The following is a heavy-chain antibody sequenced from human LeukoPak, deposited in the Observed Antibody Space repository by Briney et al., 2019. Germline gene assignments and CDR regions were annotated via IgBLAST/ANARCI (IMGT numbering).Heavy chain of an antibody. Sequence: SETLSLTCSVSGGSISSYYWSWVRQPAGKGLEWIGRIYSSGSTNYNPSLNSRVTMSVDTSNNQFSLRLTSVTAADTAVHYCARGTTAAAGIFDCWGQGTLVTVSS. V-gene: IGHV4-4*07. CDR1: GGSISSYY. D-gene: IGHD6-13*01. CDR3: ARGTTAAAGIFDC. J-gene: IGHJ4*02. CDR2: IYSSGST.